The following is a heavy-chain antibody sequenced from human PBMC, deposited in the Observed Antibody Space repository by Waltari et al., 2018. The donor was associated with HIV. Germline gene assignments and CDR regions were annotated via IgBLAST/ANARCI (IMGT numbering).Heavy chain of an antibody. D-gene: IGHD3-22*01. Sequence: EVQLVESGGGLIQPGGSLRLACAASGFAVINTYMSWSRQAPGKGLEWVSLIYSNATTYYADSVKGRFTISRDNSKNTLYLQMNSLRADDTAVYFCATVLVRTSWVITTAPFDYWGQGTLVTVSS. J-gene: IGHJ4*02. CDR2: IYSNATT. CDR3: ATVLVRTSWVITTAPFDY. V-gene: IGHV3-53*01. CDR1: GFAVINTY.